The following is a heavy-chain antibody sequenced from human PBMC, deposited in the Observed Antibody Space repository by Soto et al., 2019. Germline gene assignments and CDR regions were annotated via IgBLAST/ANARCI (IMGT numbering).Heavy chain of an antibody. V-gene: IGHV3-53*01. CDR2: IYSDGTT. CDR1: GFTVSSNY. CDR3: ASEYGSGFPVY. D-gene: IGHD3-10*01. J-gene: IGHJ4*02. Sequence: PGGSLRLSCAASGFTVSSNYMNWVRQAPGKGLERVSIIYSDGTTSYADSVKGRFTISRDNAKNSLYLQMNSLRAEDTALYYCASEYGSGFPVYWGQGTLVTVSS.